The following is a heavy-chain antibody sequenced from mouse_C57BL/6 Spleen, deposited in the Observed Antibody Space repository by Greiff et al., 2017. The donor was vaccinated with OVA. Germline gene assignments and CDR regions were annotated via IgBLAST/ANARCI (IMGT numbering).Heavy chain of an antibody. CDR2: IDPENGDT. J-gene: IGHJ2*01. Sequence: EVKLQESGAELVRPGASVKLSCTASGFNIKDDYMHWVKQRPEQGLEWIGWIDPENGDTEYASKFQGKATITADTSSNTAYLQLSSLTSEDTAVYYCTSANGSRYYFDYWGQGTTLTVSS. CDR3: TSANGSRYYFDY. V-gene: IGHV14-4*01. CDR1: GFNIKDDY. D-gene: IGHD1-1*01.